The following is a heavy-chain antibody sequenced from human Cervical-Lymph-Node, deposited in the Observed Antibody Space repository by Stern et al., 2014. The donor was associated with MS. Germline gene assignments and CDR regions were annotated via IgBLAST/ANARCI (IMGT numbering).Heavy chain of an antibody. J-gene: IGHJ4*02. D-gene: IGHD6-19*01. CDR2: IDWDDEK. CDR1: AFSLSTTGMR. V-gene: IGHV2-70*04. Sequence: QVTLRESGPALLRPTETLRLTCTFSAFSLSTTGMRVSWIRQPPGKALEWLARIDWDDEKFYNTSLKTRVTISKDTSKNHVVLTMTNVDPVDTATYYCARLGAVGGLDFWGQGTLVTVSS. CDR3: ARLGAVGGLDF.